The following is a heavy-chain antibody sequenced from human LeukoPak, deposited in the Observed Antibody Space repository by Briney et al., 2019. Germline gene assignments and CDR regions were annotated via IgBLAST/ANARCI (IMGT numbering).Heavy chain of an antibody. V-gene: IGHV1-8*01. Sequence: VASVKVSCKASRYTFTSYDINRVRQATGQGLEGMGWMNPNSGNTGYAQKFQGRVTMTRNTSISTAYMELSSLRSEDTAVYYCARKGSDSSWYWDYFDYWGQGTLVTVSS. CDR2: MNPNSGNT. CDR1: RYTFTSYD. CDR3: ARKGSDSSWYWDYFDY. J-gene: IGHJ4*02. D-gene: IGHD6-13*01.